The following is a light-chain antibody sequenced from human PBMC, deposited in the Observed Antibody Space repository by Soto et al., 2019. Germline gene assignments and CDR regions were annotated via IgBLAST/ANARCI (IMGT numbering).Light chain of an antibody. Sequence: EIVMTQSPATLSVSPGERATRSCRASQSVSNNLAWYQKKPGQAPRLLIYGASTMATGIPARFSGGGSGTEFTLTISSLQSEDFAVYYCQQYNNWWTFGQGTRVEIK. CDR2: GAS. V-gene: IGKV3-15*01. CDR3: QQYNNWWT. J-gene: IGKJ1*01. CDR1: QSVSNN.